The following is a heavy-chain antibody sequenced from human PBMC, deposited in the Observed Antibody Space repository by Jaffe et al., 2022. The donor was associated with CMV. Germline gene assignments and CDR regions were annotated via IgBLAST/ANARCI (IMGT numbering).Heavy chain of an antibody. CDR1: GGTFSSYA. V-gene: IGHV1-69*01. J-gene: IGHJ6*02. D-gene: IGHD6-6*01. CDR2: IIPIFGTA. CDR3: ARDRQGQLVRPLYYGMDV. Sequence: QVQLVQSGAEVKKPGSSVKVSCKASGGTFSSYAISWVRQAPGQGLEWMGGIIPIFGTANYAQKFQGRVTITADESTSTAYMELSSLRSEDTAVYYCARDRQGQLVRPLYYGMDVWGQGTTVTVSS.